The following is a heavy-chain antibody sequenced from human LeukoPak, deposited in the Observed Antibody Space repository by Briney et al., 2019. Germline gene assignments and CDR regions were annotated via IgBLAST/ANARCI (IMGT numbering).Heavy chain of an antibody. CDR2: ISSSSSYI. D-gene: IGHD5-18*01. Sequence: GGSLRLSCAASGFTFSSYAMSWVRQAPGKGLEWVSSISSSSSYIYYADSVKGRFTISRDNAKNSLYLQMNSLRAEDTAVYYCAREPTAMGYWGQGTLVTVSS. V-gene: IGHV3-21*01. J-gene: IGHJ4*02. CDR3: AREPTAMGY. CDR1: GFTFSSYA.